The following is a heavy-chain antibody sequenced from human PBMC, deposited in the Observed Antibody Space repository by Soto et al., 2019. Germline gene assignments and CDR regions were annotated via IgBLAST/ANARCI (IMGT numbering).Heavy chain of an antibody. CDR3: TADLSGGGVYAFDY. CDR1: GFTFNTAW. V-gene: IGHV3-15*07. J-gene: IGHJ4*02. CDR2: IKSKINGGTI. D-gene: IGHD2-8*02. Sequence: PGGSLRLSCAASGFTFNTAWMNWVRQTPGKGLEWVGRIKSKINGGTIDYAAPGKGSFTISRDESKNTLSLNMNSLNTEGTAVFFCTADLSGGGVYAFDYWGQGILVTVSS.